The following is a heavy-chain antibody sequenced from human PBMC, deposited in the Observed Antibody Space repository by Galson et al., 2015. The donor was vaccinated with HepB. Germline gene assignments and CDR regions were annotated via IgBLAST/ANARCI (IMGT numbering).Heavy chain of an antibody. J-gene: IGHJ6*03. CDR1: GYTFTDYV. CDR2: MNTNTGKP. Sequence: SVKVSCKASGYTFTDYVVNRVRQAPGQGLEWMGWMNTNTGKPTYAPGFAGRFVFSLDTSVTTAYLQISSLETDDTAVYYCARSPLRFLDWLPYYDYYYMDVWGEGTTVTVSS. V-gene: IGHV7-4-1*02. D-gene: IGHD3-3*01. CDR3: ARSPLRFLDWLPYYDYYYMDV.